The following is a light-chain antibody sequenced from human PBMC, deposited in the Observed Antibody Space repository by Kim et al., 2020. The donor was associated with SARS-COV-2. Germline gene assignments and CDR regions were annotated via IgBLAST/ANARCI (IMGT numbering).Light chain of an antibody. CDR3: QQYYSTPIT. CDR1: QSVLYSSNNKNY. V-gene: IGKV4-1*01. Sequence: ATINCKSSQSVLYSSNNKNYLAWYQQKPGQPPKLLIYWASTRESGVPDRFSGSGSGTDFTLTISSLQAEDVAVYYCQQYYSTPITFGQGTRLEIK. J-gene: IGKJ5*01. CDR2: WAS.